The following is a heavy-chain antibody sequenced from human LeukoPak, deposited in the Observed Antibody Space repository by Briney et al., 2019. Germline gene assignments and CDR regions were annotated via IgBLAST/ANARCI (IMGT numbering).Heavy chain of an antibody. CDR2: INPSAGTI. CDR1: GHTFNRYV. V-gene: IGHV1-46*02. CDR3: ATTDGGYYSRFY. J-gene: IGHJ4*02. Sequence: SLVKVSYEASGHTFNRYVLHLWRPAPAPRMKRMGIINPSAGTIGYAQQFQGRVTMTRDTSTTTVYMDLTSLTSEDKAVYYCATTDGGYYSRFYWGQGTLVTVSS. D-gene: IGHD3-22*01.